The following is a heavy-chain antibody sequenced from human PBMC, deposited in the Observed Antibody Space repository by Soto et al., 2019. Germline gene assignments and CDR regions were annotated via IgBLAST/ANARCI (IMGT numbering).Heavy chain of an antibody. D-gene: IGHD1-26*01. CDR3: ATQEVGGSYVYTFDP. J-gene: IGHJ5*02. Sequence: SETLSLTCTVSGGSISSGDYFWSWIRQPPGKGLEWIGYIYYSGSTYYNPSLKSRVTISVDTSKNQFSLKLSSVTAADTAVYYCATQEVGGSYVYTFDPWGQGTLVTVSS. V-gene: IGHV4-30-4*01. CDR2: IYYSGST. CDR1: GGSISSGDYF.